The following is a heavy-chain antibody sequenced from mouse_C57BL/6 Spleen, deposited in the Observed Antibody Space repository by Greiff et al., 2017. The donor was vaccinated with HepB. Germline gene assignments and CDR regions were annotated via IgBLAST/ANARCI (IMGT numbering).Heavy chain of an antibody. CDR2: IDPENGDT. D-gene: IGHD2-2*01. V-gene: IGHV14-4*01. J-gene: IGHJ3*01. CDR1: GFNIKDDY. Sequence: EVQLQQSGAELVRPGASVKLSCTASGFNIKDDYMHWVKQRPEQGLEWIGWIDPENGDTEYASKFQGKATITADTSSNTAYLQLSSLTSEDTAVYYCTTFYYGYAWFAYWGQGTLVTVSA. CDR3: TTFYYGYAWFAY.